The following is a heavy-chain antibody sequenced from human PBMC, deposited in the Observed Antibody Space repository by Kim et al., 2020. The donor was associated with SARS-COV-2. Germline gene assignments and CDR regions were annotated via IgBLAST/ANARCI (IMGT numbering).Heavy chain of an antibody. J-gene: IGHJ5*02. V-gene: IGHV1-24*01. CDR2: FDPEDGET. CDR1: GYTLTELS. D-gene: IGHD6-19*01. CDR3: ATGPAVAGTGGWFDP. Sequence: ASVKVSCKVSGYTLTELSMHWVRQAPGKGLEWMGGFDPEDGETIYAQKFQGRVTMTEDTSTDTAYMELSSLRSEDTAVYYCATGPAVAGTGGWFDPWGQGTPVTVSS.